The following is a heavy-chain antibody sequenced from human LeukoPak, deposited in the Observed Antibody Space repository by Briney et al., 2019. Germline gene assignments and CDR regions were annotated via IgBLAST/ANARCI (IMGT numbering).Heavy chain of an antibody. CDR2: INPSGGST. CDR1: GYTFTSYY. J-gene: IGHJ4*02. CDR3: ARDGDVMGGTLGGIDY. Sequence: ASVKVSCKASGYTFTSYYMHWVRQAPGQGLEWMGIINPSGGSTSYAQKFQGRVTMTRDTSTSTVYMELSSLRSEDTAVYCCARDGDVMGGTLGGIDYWGQGTLVTVSS. V-gene: IGHV1-46*01. D-gene: IGHD1-26*01.